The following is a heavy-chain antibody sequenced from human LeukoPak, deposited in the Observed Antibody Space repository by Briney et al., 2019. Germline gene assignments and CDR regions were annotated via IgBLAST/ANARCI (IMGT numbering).Heavy chain of an antibody. CDR3: ARRATTVITPEDWFDP. CDR1: GYSFSNYW. D-gene: IGHD4-23*01. V-gene: IGHV5-51*01. CDR2: IYPGDSDT. Sequence: GESLKISCKGSGYSFSNYWIAWVRQMPGKGLEWMGIIYPGDSDTRYSSSFRGQVTISADKSINTAYLQWSSLEASDTAIYYCARRATTVITPEDWFDPWGQGTLVTVSS. J-gene: IGHJ5*02.